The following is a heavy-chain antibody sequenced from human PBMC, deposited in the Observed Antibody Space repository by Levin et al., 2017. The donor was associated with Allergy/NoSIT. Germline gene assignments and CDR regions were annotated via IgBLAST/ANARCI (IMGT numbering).Heavy chain of an antibody. D-gene: IGHD4-17*01. CDR3: ARDTRGDYEPPDAFDI. CDR2: ISYDGSNK. CDR1: GFTFSSYA. Sequence: GESLKISCAASGFTFSSYAMHWVRQAPGKGLEWVAVISYDGSNKYYADSVKGRFTISRDNSKNTLYLQMNSLRAEDTAVYYCARDTRGDYEPPDAFDIWGQGTMVTVSS. J-gene: IGHJ3*02. V-gene: IGHV3-30-3*01.